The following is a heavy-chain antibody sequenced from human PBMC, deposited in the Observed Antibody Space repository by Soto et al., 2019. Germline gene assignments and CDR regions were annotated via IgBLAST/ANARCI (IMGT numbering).Heavy chain of an antibody. CDR1: GFTFSSYW. CDR3: ARGAAGTTHYYYGMDV. J-gene: IGHJ6*02. CDR2: INSYGSST. D-gene: IGHD6-13*01. V-gene: IGHV3-74*01. Sequence: GGSLRLSCAASGFTFSSYWMHWVRQAPGKGLVWVSRINSYGSSTSYADSVKGRFTISRDNAKNTLYLQMNSLRAEDTAVYYCARGAAGTTHYYYGMDVWGQGTTVTVSS.